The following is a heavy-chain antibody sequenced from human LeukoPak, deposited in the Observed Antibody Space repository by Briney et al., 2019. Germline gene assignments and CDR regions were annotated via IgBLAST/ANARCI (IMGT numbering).Heavy chain of an antibody. CDR2: ISGSGGST. CDR3: ARDFGGYCSSTSCYRNYFDY. Sequence: GGSLRLSCAASGFTFSSYAMSWVRQAPGKGLEWVSAISGSGGSTYYADSVKGRFTISRDNSKNTLYLQMNSLRAEDTAVYYCARDFGGYCSSTSCYRNYFDYWGQGTLVTVSS. J-gene: IGHJ4*02. CDR1: GFTFSSYA. D-gene: IGHD2-2*01. V-gene: IGHV3-23*01.